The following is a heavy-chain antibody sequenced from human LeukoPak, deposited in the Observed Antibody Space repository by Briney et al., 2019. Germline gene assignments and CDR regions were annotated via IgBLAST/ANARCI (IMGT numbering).Heavy chain of an antibody. CDR2: IRYDGSNK. D-gene: IGHD3-3*01. V-gene: IGHV3-30*02. CDR1: GFTFSSYG. J-gene: IGHJ5*02. Sequence: GGSLRLSCAASGFTFSSYGMHWVRQAPGKGLEWVAFIRYDGSNKYYADSVKGRFTISRDNSKNTLYLQMNSLRAEDTAVYYCAKDLWRGYYHVGANWFDPWGQGTLVTVSS. CDR3: AKDLWRGYYHVGANWFDP.